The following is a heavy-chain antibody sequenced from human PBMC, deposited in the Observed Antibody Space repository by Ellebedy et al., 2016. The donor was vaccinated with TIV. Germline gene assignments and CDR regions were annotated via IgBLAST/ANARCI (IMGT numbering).Heavy chain of an antibody. CDR2: ISAYNGNT. D-gene: IGHD2-2*01. V-gene: IGHV1-18*01. CDR3: ARAHSSINYCSSTSCYYAFDI. Sequence: ASVKVSCXASGYTFTSYGISWVRQAPGQGLEWMGWISAYNGNTNYAQKLQGRVTMTTDTSTSTAYMELRSLRSDDTAVYYCARAHSSINYCSSTSCYYAFDIWGQGTMVTVSS. J-gene: IGHJ3*02. CDR1: GYTFTSYG.